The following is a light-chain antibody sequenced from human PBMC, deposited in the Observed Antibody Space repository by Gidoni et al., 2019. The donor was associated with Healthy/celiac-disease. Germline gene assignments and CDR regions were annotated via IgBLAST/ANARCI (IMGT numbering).Light chain of an antibody. J-gene: IGLJ3*02. CDR1: SSNIGSNY. Sequence: SVLTQTPSASGTPGQMVTISCSGSSSNIGSNYVYWYQQLPGTAPKLLIYSNNQRPSGVPDRFSGSKSGTSASLAISGLRSEDEADYYCAAWDDSLSGWVFGGGTKLTVL. CDR2: SNN. V-gene: IGLV1-47*02. CDR3: AAWDDSLSGWV.